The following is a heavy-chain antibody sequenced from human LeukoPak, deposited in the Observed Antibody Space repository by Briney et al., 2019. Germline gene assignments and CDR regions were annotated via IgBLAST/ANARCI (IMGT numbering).Heavy chain of an antibody. D-gene: IGHD3-16*02. V-gene: IGHV3-7*03. Sequence: GGSLRLSCAASGFTFSNYWMTWVRQAPGKGLEWVANIKEDGSKTYYVDSVKGRFTISRDNAKKSLYLQMNRLRAEDTALYFCASNWGSYPDCWGQGVLASVSS. CDR2: IKEDGSKT. J-gene: IGHJ4*02. CDR3: ASNWGSYPDC. CDR1: GFTFSNYW.